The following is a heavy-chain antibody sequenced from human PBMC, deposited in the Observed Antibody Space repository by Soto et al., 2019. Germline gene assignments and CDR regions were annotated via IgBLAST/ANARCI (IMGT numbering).Heavy chain of an antibody. D-gene: IGHD3-22*01. Sequence: QVQLVQSGAEVKKPGSSVKVSCKASGGTFSSYAISWVRQAPGQGLEWMGGIIPIFGTANYAQKFQGRVTITAEESTSTAYMELSSLRSEDTAVYYCARGGYYYDSSGYYYVGDDAFDIWGQGTMVTVSS. CDR3: ARGGYYYDSSGYYYVGDDAFDI. CDR2: IIPIFGTA. CDR1: GGTFSSYA. V-gene: IGHV1-69*01. J-gene: IGHJ3*02.